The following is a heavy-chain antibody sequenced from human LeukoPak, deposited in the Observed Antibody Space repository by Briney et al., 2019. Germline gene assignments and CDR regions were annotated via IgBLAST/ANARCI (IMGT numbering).Heavy chain of an antibody. J-gene: IGHJ4*02. D-gene: IGHD3-10*01. CDR2: MNPNSCNT. CDR1: GYTFTSYD. Sequence: ASVTVSFKASGYTFTSYDINWVRQATGQGLEWMGWMNPNSCNTGYEQKFQGRVIMTRNTSISTAYMELSSLRYENTAVYYCARRGRASEIDYWGQGTLVTVSS. CDR3: ARRGRASEIDY. V-gene: IGHV1-8*01.